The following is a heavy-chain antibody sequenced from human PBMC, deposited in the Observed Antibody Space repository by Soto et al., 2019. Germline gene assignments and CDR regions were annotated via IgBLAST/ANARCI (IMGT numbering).Heavy chain of an antibody. D-gene: IGHD5-18*01. Sequence: QVQLQESGPGLVKPSQTLSLTCTVSGGSISSGGYYWSWIRQHPGKGLEWIGYIYYSGSTYYNPSLKSRVTISVDTSKNQFPLKLSSVSAADTAVYYWASLPCSSGAYWYFDLWGRGTLVTVSS. CDR3: ASLPCSSGAYWYFDL. J-gene: IGHJ2*01. CDR2: IYYSGST. CDR1: GGSISSGGYY. V-gene: IGHV4-31*03.